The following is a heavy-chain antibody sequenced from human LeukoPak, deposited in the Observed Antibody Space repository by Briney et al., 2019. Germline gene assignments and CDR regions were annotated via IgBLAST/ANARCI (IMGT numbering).Heavy chain of an antibody. CDR1: GYTFTSYD. J-gene: IGHJ6*03. V-gene: IGHV1-8*03. CDR2: MNPNKGNT. CDR3: ARGRGSGSSKFGRGINYMDV. D-gene: IGHD1-26*01. Sequence: SVKVSCKASGYTFTSYDTHWVRQAAAQGLEWVGWMNPNKGNTDYSQKCQGRVTITRNTSLSTAYMELSSLRSEDTAVYYCARGRGSGSSKFGRGINYMDVWGKGTTVTVSS.